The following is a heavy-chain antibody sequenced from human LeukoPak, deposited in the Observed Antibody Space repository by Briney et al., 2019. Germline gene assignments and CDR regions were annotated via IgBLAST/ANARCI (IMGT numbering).Heavy chain of an antibody. CDR3: ARQPEGTWFDP. CDR2: IDPSDSYT. CDR1: GYSFTSNW. J-gene: IGHJ5*02. Sequence: GEALKISCKGSGYSFTSNWISWVRQMPGKGLEWMGRIDPSDSYTNYSPSFQGHVTISADKSISTAYLQWSSLKASDTAMYYCARQPEGTWFDPWGQGTLVTVSS. V-gene: IGHV5-10-1*01. D-gene: IGHD1-1*01.